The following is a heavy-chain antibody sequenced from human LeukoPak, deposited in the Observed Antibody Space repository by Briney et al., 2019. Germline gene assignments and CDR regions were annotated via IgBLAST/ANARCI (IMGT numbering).Heavy chain of an antibody. Sequence: PGGSLRLSCAASGFTFSSYWMHWVRQAPGKGLVWVSRINSDGSSTYYADSVKGRFTISRDNAKNTLYLQMNSLRAEDMAVYYRATSRLLKDAFDIWGQGTMVTVSS. V-gene: IGHV3-74*01. CDR2: INSDGSST. J-gene: IGHJ3*02. CDR1: GFTFSSYW. CDR3: ATSRLLKDAFDI.